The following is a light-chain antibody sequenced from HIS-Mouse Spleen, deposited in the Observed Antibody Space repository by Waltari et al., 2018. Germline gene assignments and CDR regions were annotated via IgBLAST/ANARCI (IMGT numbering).Light chain of an antibody. J-gene: IGLJ3*02. Sequence: QSVLTQPPSVSAAPGQKVTISCSGSSSNIGNNYVSWYQQLPGTAPKHLIYDNNKRPAGIPDRFSGSKSGTSATLGITGLQTGDEADYYCGTWDSSLSAEVFGGGTKLTVL. CDR2: DNN. CDR1: SSNIGNNY. CDR3: GTWDSSLSAEV. V-gene: IGLV1-51*01.